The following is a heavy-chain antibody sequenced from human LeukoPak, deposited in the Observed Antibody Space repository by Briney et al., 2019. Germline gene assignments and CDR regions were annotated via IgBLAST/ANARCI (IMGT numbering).Heavy chain of an antibody. J-gene: IGHJ4*02. CDR2: INPNSGGT. CDR1: GYTFTGYY. CDR3: ARPKLVAATPFDY. Sequence: ASVKVSCKASGYTFTGYYMHWVRQAPGQGLEWMGWINPNSGGTNYAQKFQGRVTMTRDTSISTAYMELSRLRSDDTAVYYCARPKLVAATPFDYWGQGTLVTVS. D-gene: IGHD2-15*01. V-gene: IGHV1-2*02.